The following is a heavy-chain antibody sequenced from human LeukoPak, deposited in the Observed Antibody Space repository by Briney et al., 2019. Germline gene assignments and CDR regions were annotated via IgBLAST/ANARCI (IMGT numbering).Heavy chain of an antibody. Sequence: PGGSLRLSCAASGFTFSSYAMSWVRQAPGKGLEWVSVISGSGATTYYADSVKGRFTISRDNSKNTLYLQMNSLRAEDTAVYYCASGGYSYGYSYWGQGTLVTVSS. V-gene: IGHV3-23*01. D-gene: IGHD5-18*01. J-gene: IGHJ4*02. CDR3: ASGGYSYGYSY. CDR1: GFTFSSYA. CDR2: ISGSGATT.